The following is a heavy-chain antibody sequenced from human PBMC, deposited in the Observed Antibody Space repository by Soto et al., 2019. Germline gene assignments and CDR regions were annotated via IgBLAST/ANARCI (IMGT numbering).Heavy chain of an antibody. CDR2: IIPIFGTA. V-gene: IGHV1-69*01. J-gene: IGHJ4*02. D-gene: IGHD3-22*01. CDR3: AIFHSGGYYDSSGYYQIRYFDY. Sequence: QVQLVQSGAEVKKPGSSVQVSCKASGGTFSSYAISWVRQAPGQGLEWLGGIIPIFGTANYAQKFQGRVTITAYESTSTAYMELSRLRSEDTAVYYCAIFHSGGYYDSSGYYQIRYFDYWGQGPLLTVSS. CDR1: GGTFSSYA.